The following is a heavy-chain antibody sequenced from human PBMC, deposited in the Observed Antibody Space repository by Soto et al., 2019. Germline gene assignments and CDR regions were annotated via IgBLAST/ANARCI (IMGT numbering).Heavy chain of an antibody. CDR2: INGDGSST. Sequence: GSLRLSCAASGFTFSSYWMHWVRQAPGKGLVWVSRINGDGSSTSYADSVKGRFTISRDNAKNTLYLQMNSLRAEDTAVYYCAGSSPDYYYYYGMDVWGQGTTVTVSS. CDR3: AGSSPDYYYYYGMDV. J-gene: IGHJ6*02. V-gene: IGHV3-74*01. D-gene: IGHD1-26*01. CDR1: GFTFSSYW.